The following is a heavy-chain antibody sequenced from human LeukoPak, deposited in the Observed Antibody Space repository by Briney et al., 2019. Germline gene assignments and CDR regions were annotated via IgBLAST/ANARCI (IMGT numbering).Heavy chain of an antibody. CDR2: INHSGST. J-gene: IGHJ4*02. CDR1: GGSISSGNYF. V-gene: IGHV4-61*10. D-gene: IGHD6-13*01. CDR3: ARRYSSSWYYY. Sequence: PSETLSLTCNVSGGSISSGNYFWSWIRQPAGKGLEWIGEINHSGSTSYNPSLKSRVTISVDTSKNQFSLKLSSVTAADTAVYYCARRYSSSWYYYWGQGTLVTVSS.